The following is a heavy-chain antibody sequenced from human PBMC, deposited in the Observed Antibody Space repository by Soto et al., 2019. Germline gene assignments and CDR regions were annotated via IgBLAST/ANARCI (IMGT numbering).Heavy chain of an antibody. V-gene: IGHV3-21*06. CDR3: ARESEDLTSNFDY. J-gene: IGHJ4*02. Sequence: GGSLRLSCAASGFTFTRYSMNWVRQAPGKGLEWVSSISSTTHYIYYADSMRGRFTISRDNAKNAVYLEMNSLRAEDTAVYYCARESEDLTSNFDYWGQGTLVTVSA. CDR2: ISSTTHYI. CDR1: GFTFTRYS.